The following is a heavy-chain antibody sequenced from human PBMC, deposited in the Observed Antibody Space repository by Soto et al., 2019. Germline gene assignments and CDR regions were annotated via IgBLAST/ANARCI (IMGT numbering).Heavy chain of an antibody. J-gene: IGHJ4*02. CDR2: IYWDDDQ. CDR3: AHAGDYDLLSFDH. D-gene: IGHD4-17*01. CDR1: GFSLTTTSMG. V-gene: IGHV2-5*02. Sequence: QITLKESGPPLVRPAQSLTLTCAFSGFSLTTTSMGVAWIRQPPGKPLEWLELIYWDDDQRYSPSRKDRLTISKDTSISRVVLTISNMNPEDTGTYFCAHAGDYDLLSFDHWGPGTLVTVSS.